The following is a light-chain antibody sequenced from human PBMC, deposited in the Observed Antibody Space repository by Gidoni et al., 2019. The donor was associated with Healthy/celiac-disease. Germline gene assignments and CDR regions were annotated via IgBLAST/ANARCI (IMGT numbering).Light chain of an antibody. Sequence: HSVLPQPPSVSGAPGQSVTISCTGSSSNIRAGYDVHWYQQLPGTAPKLLIYGNSNRPSGVPDRFSGSKSGTSASLAITGRQAEDEADYYCQAYDSSLSGSVVFGGGTKLTVL. V-gene: IGLV1-40*01. CDR3: QAYDSSLSGSVV. CDR1: SSNIRAGYD. CDR2: GNS. J-gene: IGLJ2*01.